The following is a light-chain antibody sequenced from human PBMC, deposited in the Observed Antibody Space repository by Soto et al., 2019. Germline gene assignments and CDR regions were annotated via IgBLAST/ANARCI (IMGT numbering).Light chain of an antibody. CDR3: QQYGSSGT. CDR1: QNLSRYF. Sequence: EVVLTHSPGTLSLSPWDIASLSCRASQNLSRYFLAWYQHKPGQAPRLLISGASRRATGIPDRFSGGGSGTDFTLTISRVEPEDFAVYYCQQYGSSGTFGPGTKVDIK. CDR2: GAS. V-gene: IGKV3-20*01. J-gene: IGKJ3*01.